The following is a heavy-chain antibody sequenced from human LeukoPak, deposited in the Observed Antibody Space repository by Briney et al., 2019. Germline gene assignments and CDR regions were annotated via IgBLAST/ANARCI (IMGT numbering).Heavy chain of an antibody. Sequence: PGGSLRLSCAASGFTFSSYSMNWVRQAPGKGLEWVSSISSSSSYIYYADSVKGRFTISRDNAKNSLYLQMNSLRAEDTAVYYCARDWEQLLFSQGNWFDPWGQGTLVTVSS. CDR2: ISSSSSYI. D-gene: IGHD2-2*01. CDR3: ARDWEQLLFSQGNWFDP. V-gene: IGHV3-21*01. J-gene: IGHJ5*02. CDR1: GFTFSSYS.